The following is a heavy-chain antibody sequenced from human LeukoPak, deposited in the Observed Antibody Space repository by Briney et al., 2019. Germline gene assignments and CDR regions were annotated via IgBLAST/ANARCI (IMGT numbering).Heavy chain of an antibody. CDR2: TYYRSKWDS. CDR3: AREVRYCTSSSCFPEYYGMDV. D-gene: IGHD2-2*01. V-gene: IGHV6-1*01. CDR1: GDSVSNNIAT. Sequence: SQTLSLTCAISGDSVSNNIATWNWIRQSPSRGLEWLGRTYYRSKWDSDYALSVKCRITIKADTSKNQFSLHLSSVTPEDTAVYYCAREVRYCTSSSCFPEYYGMDVWGQGTTVTVSS. J-gene: IGHJ6*02.